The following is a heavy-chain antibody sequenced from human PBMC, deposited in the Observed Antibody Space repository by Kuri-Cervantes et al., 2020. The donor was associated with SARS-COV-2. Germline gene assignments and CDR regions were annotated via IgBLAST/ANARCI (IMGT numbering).Heavy chain of an antibody. V-gene: IGHV4-34*01. CDR1: GGSFSGYY. CDR3: ATTYCGGDCSFDY. D-gene: IGHD2-21*01. J-gene: IGHJ4*02. Sequence: SQTLPLTCAVYGGSFSGYYWSWIRQPPGKGLEWIGEINHSGSTNYNPSLKSRVTISVDTSRNQFSLRLTSVTAADTATYYCATTYCGGDCSFDYWGQGTLVTVSS. CDR2: INHSGST.